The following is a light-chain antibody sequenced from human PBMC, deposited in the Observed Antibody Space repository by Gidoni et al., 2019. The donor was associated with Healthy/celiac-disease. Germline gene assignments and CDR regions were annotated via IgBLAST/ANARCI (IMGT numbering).Light chain of an antibody. Sequence: DIHMTQSPSSLSASVGDRVTITCRASQSISSYLNWYQQKPGKAPKLLIYAASSLQSGVPSRFSGSGSGTDFTITISSLQPEDFATYYCQQSYSTPRTFGQGTKLEIK. J-gene: IGKJ2*01. CDR2: AAS. CDR1: QSISSY. CDR3: QQSYSTPRT. V-gene: IGKV1-39*01.